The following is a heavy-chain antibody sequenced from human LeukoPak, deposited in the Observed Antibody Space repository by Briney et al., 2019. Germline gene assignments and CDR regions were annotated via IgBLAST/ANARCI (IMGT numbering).Heavy chain of an antibody. V-gene: IGHV4-31*03. Sequence: SETLSLTCTVSGGSISSGGYYWSWIRQHPGKGLEWIGEINHSGRTNYNPSLKSRVIISVDTSKNQFSLKLSSVTAADTAVYYCARPLGYCSDSRCPQSWFDPWGQGTLVTVSS. CDR1: GGSISSGGYY. J-gene: IGHJ5*02. CDR2: INHSGRT. CDR3: ARPLGYCSDSRCPQSWFDP. D-gene: IGHD2-15*01.